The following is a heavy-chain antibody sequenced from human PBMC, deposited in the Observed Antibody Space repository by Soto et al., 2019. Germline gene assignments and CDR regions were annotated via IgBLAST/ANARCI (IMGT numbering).Heavy chain of an antibody. V-gene: IGHV1-69*13. J-gene: IGHJ6*02. CDR2: IIPIFGTA. CDR3: ASPSLWWSGYYPRVMYGMDV. CDR1: GGTFSSYA. D-gene: IGHD3-3*01. Sequence: ASVKVSCKASGGTFSSYAISWVRQAPGQGLEWMGGIIPIFGTANYAQKFQGRVTITADESTSTAYMELSSLRSEDTAVYYCASPSLWWSGYYPRVMYGMDVWGQGTTVTVSS.